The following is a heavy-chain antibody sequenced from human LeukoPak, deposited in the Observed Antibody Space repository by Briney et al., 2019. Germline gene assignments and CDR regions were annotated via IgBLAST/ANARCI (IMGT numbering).Heavy chain of an antibody. CDR1: GGSISSSSYY. Sequence: SETLSLTCTVSGGSISSSSYYWGWIRQPPGKGLEWIGSIYYSGSTYYNPSLKSRVTISVDTSKNQFSLKLSSVTAADTAVYYCARHTGCSSTSCYRFDYWGQGTLVTVSS. J-gene: IGHJ4*02. D-gene: IGHD2-2*01. CDR3: ARHTGCSSTSCYRFDY. V-gene: IGHV4-39*01. CDR2: IYYSGST.